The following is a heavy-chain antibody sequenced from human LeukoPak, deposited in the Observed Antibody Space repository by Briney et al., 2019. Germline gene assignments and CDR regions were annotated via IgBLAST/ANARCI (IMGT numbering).Heavy chain of an antibody. CDR2: FDPEDGET. V-gene: IGHV1-24*01. D-gene: IGHD2-21*02. CDR3: AMVSAGAQAYCGGDCYSSDY. Sequence: GASVKVSCKVSGYTLTELSMHWVRQAPGKGLEWMGGFDPEDGETIYAQKFQGRVTITADESTSTAYMELSSLRSEDTAVYYCAMVSAGAQAYCGGDCYSSDYWGQGTLVTVSS. CDR1: GYTLTELS. J-gene: IGHJ4*02.